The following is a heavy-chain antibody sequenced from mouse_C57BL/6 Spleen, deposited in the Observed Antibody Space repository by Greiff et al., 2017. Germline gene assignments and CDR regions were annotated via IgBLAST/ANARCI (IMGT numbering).Heavy chain of an antibody. V-gene: IGHV5-17*01. J-gene: IGHJ4*01. CDR3: ARGDYDGYAMDY. D-gene: IGHD2-4*01. Sequence: DVKLVESGGGLVKPGGSLKLSCAASGFTFSDYGMHWVRQAPEKGLEWVAYISSGRSTIYYADTVKGRFTISRANAKNTLFLQMTSLRSEDTAMYYCARGDYDGYAMDYWGQGTSVTVSS. CDR1: GFTFSDYG. CDR2: ISSGRSTI.